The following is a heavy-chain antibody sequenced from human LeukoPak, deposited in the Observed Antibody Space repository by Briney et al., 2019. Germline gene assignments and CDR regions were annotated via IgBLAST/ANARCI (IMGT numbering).Heavy chain of an antibody. V-gene: IGHV4-59*08. Sequence: KASETLSLTCTVSGGSISSYYWSWIRQPPGKGLEWIGYIYYSGSTNYNPSLKSRVTISVDTSKNQFSLKLSSVTAADTAVYYCARGQPYRDYGGNRVAGLLYYMDVWGKGTTVTVSS. CDR1: GGSISSYY. CDR3: ARGQPYRDYGGNRVAGLLYYMDV. D-gene: IGHD4-23*01. CDR2: IYYSGST. J-gene: IGHJ6*03.